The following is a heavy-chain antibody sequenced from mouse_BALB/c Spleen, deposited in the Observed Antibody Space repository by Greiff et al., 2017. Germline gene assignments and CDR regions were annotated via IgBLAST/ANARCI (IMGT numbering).Heavy chain of an antibody. CDR1: GYSITSGYY. Sequence: EVKLQESGPGLVKPSQSLSLTCSVTGYSITSGYYWNWIRQFPGNKLEWMGYISYDGSNNYNPSLKNRISITRDTSKNQFFLKLNSVTTEDTATYYCASYYDGYYEWFAYWGQGTLVTVSA. D-gene: IGHD2-3*01. CDR2: ISYDGSN. CDR3: ASYYDGYYEWFAY. V-gene: IGHV3-6*02. J-gene: IGHJ3*01.